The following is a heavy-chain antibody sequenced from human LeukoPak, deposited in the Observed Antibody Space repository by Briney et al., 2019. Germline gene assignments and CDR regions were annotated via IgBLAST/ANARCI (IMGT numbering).Heavy chain of an antibody. CDR1: GFTFSSYA. V-gene: IGHV3-30*04. CDR3: ARGQWLKSIHIVGATQLDY. D-gene: IGHD1-26*01. Sequence: PGGSLRLSCAASGFTFSSYAMHWVRQAPGKGLEWVAVISYDGSNKYYADSVKGRFTISRDNSKNTLYLQMNSLRAEDTAVYYCARGQWLKSIHIVGATQLDYWGQGTLVTVSS. J-gene: IGHJ4*02. CDR2: ISYDGSNK.